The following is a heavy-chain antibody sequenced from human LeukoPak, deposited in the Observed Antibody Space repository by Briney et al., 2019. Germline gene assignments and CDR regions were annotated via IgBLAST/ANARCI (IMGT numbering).Heavy chain of an antibody. D-gene: IGHD3-22*01. V-gene: IGHV3-30*02. CDR1: GFTFSSYG. CDR3: AKDRVYYDSSGSLYNWFDP. J-gene: IGHJ5*02. CDR2: IRYDGSNK. Sequence: GGSLRLSCAASGFTFSSYGMHWVRQAPGKGLEGVAFIRYDGSNKYYADSVKGRFTISRDNSKNTLYLQMNSLRAEDTAVYYCAKDRVYYDSSGSLYNWFDPWGQGTLVTVSS.